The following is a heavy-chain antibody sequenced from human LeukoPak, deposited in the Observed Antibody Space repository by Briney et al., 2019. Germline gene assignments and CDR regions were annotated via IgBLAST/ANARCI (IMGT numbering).Heavy chain of an antibody. V-gene: IGHV1-18*01. J-gene: IGHJ4*02. CDR1: GYTFTSYG. CDR3: ATGGYYGSGSFPDY. CDR2: ISAYNGNT. Sequence: ASGKASCKASGYTFTSYGINSVRQAPGQGLEWMGWISAYNGNTNYAQKLQGRLTMTTDTSTSTAYMELRSLRSDDTAVYYCATGGYYGSGSFPDYWGQGTLVTVSS. D-gene: IGHD3-10*01.